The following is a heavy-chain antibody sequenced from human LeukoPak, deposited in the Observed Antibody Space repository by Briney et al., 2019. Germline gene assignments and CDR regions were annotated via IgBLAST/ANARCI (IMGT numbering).Heavy chain of an antibody. V-gene: IGHV4-31*11. D-gene: IGHD2-15*01. CDR1: GRSISSGGYY. Sequence: SSQTLSLPCAVSGRSISSGGYYWSWIRQHPGKGLERIGYIYYCGSPYYNASLQSRVTISVDTSKNQLYLTLSSVTAAETAVYYCARSEDCSGGSCYTVTPPDYWGQGTLVTVSS. CDR3: ARSEDCSGGSCYTVTPPDY. CDR2: IYYCGSP. J-gene: IGHJ4*02.